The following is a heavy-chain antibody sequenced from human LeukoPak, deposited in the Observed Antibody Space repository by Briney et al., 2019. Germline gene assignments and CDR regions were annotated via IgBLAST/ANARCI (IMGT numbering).Heavy chain of an antibody. CDR2: IIPIFGTA. J-gene: IGHJ4*02. D-gene: IGHD6-19*01. CDR3: ARDSSSGWYY. Sequence: EASVKVSCKASGYTFTRYGISWVRQAPGQGLEWMGGIIPIFGTANYAQKFQGRVTITADESTSTAYMELSSLRSEDTAVYYCARDSSSGWYYWGQGTLVTVSS. CDR1: GYTFTRYG. V-gene: IGHV1-69*13.